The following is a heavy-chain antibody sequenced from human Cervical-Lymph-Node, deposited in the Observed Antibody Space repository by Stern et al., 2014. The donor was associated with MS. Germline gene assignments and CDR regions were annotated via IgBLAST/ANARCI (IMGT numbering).Heavy chain of an antibody. J-gene: IGHJ4*02. D-gene: IGHD1-26*01. Sequence: EVQLVESGGGLVQPGRSLRLSWAGSGFTFDDYAMHWVRQAPGQGLEWVSGISRHRGSIGYADSVKCRFTISRDNAKNSLFLQMNSLRAEDTAMYYCAKDRMGATTLVDYWGQGTLVTVSS. V-gene: IGHV3-9*01. CDR3: AKDRMGATTLVDY. CDR2: ISRHRGSI. CDR1: GFTFDDYA.